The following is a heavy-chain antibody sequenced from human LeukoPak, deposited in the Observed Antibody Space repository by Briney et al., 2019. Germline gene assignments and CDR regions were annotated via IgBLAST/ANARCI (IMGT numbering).Heavy chain of an antibody. CDR2: MYSGGST. J-gene: IGHJ6*02. Sequence: GGSLRLSCAASGFTVTSNYMSWVRQAPGKGLEWVSVMYSGGSTYYADSVKGRFTISRDNSKNTLYLQMNSLRAEDMAVYYCARESAEGDGGLYGMDVWGQGATVTVSS. CDR3: ARESAEGDGGLYGMDV. CDR1: GFTVTSNY. D-gene: IGHD3-16*01. V-gene: IGHV3-53*01.